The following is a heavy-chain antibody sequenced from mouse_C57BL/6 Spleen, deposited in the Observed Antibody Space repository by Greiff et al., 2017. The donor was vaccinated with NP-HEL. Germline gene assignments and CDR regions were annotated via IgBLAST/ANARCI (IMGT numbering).Heavy chain of an antibody. CDR1: GYTFTDYN. Sequence: VQLQQSGPELVKPGASVKMSCKASGYTFTDYNMHWVKQSHGKSLEWIGYINPNNGGTSYNQKFKGKATLTVNKSSSTAYMELRSLTSEDSAVYYCARREITTVVADYWGQGTTLTVSS. D-gene: IGHD1-1*01. J-gene: IGHJ2*01. V-gene: IGHV1-22*01. CDR3: ARREITTVVADY. CDR2: INPNNGGT.